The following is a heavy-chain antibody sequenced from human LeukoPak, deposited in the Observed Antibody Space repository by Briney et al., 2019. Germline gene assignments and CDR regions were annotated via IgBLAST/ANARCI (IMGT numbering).Heavy chain of an antibody. Sequence: ASVKVSCKASGYTFTSYGISWVRQAPGQGLEWMGWISAHNGNTNYAQKLQGRVTMTTDTSTSTAYMELRSLRSDDTAVYYCARAVYDILTGYRLTPYYFDYWGQGTLVTVSS. J-gene: IGHJ4*02. CDR3: ARAVYDILTGYRLTPYYFDY. D-gene: IGHD3-9*01. CDR1: GYTFTSYG. V-gene: IGHV1-18*01. CDR2: ISAHNGNT.